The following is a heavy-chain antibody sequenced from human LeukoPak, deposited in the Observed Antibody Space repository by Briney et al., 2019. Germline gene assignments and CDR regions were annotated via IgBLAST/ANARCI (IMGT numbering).Heavy chain of an antibody. CDR2: INHSGTT. J-gene: IGHJ4*02. Sequence: SETLSLTCTVYGGSFSAYYWSWIRQPPGKGLEWIGEINHSGTTNYNPSLESRVTISVDTSKNQFSLKLSSVTAADTAVYYCAEIAAAGTLLDYWGQGTLVTVSS. CDR1: GGSFSAYY. CDR3: AEIAAAGTLLDY. V-gene: IGHV4-34*01. D-gene: IGHD6-13*01.